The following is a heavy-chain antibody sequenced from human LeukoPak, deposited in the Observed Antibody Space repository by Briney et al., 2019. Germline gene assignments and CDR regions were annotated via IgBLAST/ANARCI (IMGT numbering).Heavy chain of an antibody. CDR3: ARGRFRYCSGGSCRYGMDV. J-gene: IGHJ6*02. CDR2: MNPNSGNT. CDR1: GYTFTSYD. Sequence: ASVKVSCKASGYTFTSYDINWVRQATGQGLEWMGWMNPNSGNTGYAQKFQGRVTMTRNTSISTAYMELSSLRSEDTAVYYCARGRFRYCSGGSCRYGMDVRGQGTTVTVSS. V-gene: IGHV1-8*01. D-gene: IGHD2-15*01.